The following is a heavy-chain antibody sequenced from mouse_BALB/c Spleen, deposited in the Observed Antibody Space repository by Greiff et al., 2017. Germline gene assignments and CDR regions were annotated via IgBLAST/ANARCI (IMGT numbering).Heavy chain of an antibody. CDR3: ARAYYGNWYAMDY. CDR2: IYPGDGST. J-gene: IGHJ4*01. Sequence: SGPELVKPGALVKISCKASGYTFTSYDINWVKQRPGQGLEWIGWIYPGDGSTKYNEKFKGKATLTADKSSSTAYMQLSSLTSENSAVYFCARAYYGNWYAMDYWGQGTSVTVSS. CDR1: GYTFTSYD. V-gene: IGHV1S33*01. D-gene: IGHD2-10*01.